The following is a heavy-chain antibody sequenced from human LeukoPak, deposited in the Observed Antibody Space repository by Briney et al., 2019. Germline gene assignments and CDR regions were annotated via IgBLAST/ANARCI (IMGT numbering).Heavy chain of an antibody. V-gene: IGHV3-48*03. J-gene: IGHJ4*02. CDR2: IGSSGSTI. CDR1: GFIFSSYD. Sequence: GGSLRLSCAASGFIFSSYDMNWVRQAPGKGLEWVSYIGSSGSTIYYADSVKGRFTISRDNAKNSLFLQMISLRAEDTAVYYCARDRYYYDSSAYYEIDYWGQGTLVTVSS. D-gene: IGHD3-22*01. CDR3: ARDRYYYDSSAYYEIDY.